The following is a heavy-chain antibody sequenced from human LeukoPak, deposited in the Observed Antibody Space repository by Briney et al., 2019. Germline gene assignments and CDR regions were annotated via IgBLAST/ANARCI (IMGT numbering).Heavy chain of an antibody. CDR3: AREMGCSGGSCPLSL. CDR2: INPSGGST. D-gene: IGHD2-15*01. Sequence: GASVKVSCKASGYTFTSYYMHWVRQAPGQGLEWMGIINPSGGSTSYAQKFQGRVTMTRDMSTSTVYMELSSLRSEDTAVYYCAREMGCSGGSCPLSLWGRGTLVTVSS. J-gene: IGHJ2*01. CDR1: GYTFTSYY. V-gene: IGHV1-46*01.